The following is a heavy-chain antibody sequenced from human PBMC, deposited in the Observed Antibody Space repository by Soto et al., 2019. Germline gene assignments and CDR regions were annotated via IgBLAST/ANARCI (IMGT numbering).Heavy chain of an antibody. V-gene: IGHV3-9*01. Sequence: DVQLVESGGGLVQPGRSLRLSCAASGFTFDDYAMHWVRQAPGKGLEWVSGISWNSGSIGYADSVKGRFTISRDNAKNSLYLQMNSLRAEDTALYYCAKDMSSTSYYYYMDVWGKGTTVTVSS. CDR3: AKDMSSTSYYYYMDV. J-gene: IGHJ6*03. CDR2: ISWNSGSI. CDR1: GFTFDDYA.